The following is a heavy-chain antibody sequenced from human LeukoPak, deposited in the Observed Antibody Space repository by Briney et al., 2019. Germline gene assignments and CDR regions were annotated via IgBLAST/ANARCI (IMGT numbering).Heavy chain of an antibody. CDR3: AKESQTYYDIMTGYPNYYFDY. CDR1: KFTFSTSA. CDR2: ISGSGANT. D-gene: IGHD3-9*01. J-gene: IGHJ4*02. Sequence: GSLRLSCAASKFTFSTSAMSWVRQAPGKGLECVSAISGSGANTYYVDSVKGRFTISRDNSKNTLYLEMSSLRSDDTAVYYCAKESQTYYDIMTGYPNYYFDYWGQGTLVTVSS. V-gene: IGHV3-23*01.